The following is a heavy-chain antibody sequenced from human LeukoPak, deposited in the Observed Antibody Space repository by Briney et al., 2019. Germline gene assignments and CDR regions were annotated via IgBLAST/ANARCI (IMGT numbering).Heavy chain of an antibody. CDR3: ARKREYSSSSDAFDI. Sequence: ASVKVSCKASGNTFTGYYMHWVRQAPGQGLEWMGWISAYNGNTNYAQKLQGRVTMTTDTSTSTAYMELRSLRSDDTAVYYCARKREYSSSSDAFDIWGQGTMVTVSS. CDR2: ISAYNGNT. V-gene: IGHV1-18*04. D-gene: IGHD6-6*01. J-gene: IGHJ3*02. CDR1: GNTFTGYY.